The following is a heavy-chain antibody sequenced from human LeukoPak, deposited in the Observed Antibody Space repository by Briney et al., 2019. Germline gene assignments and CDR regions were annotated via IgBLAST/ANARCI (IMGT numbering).Heavy chain of an antibody. Sequence: PSETLSLICSVSGGSVSNTNYYWGWIRQPPGKGLEWIGSAFYTGSNYYNPSLKSRVTISVDTSKNRFSLGLSSVTAADTAVYWCARQNVDTAMIIDYWGQGILVTVSS. CDR3: ARQNVDTAMIIDY. CDR1: GGSVSNTNYY. D-gene: IGHD5-18*01. CDR2: AFYTGSN. J-gene: IGHJ4*02. V-gene: IGHV4-39*01.